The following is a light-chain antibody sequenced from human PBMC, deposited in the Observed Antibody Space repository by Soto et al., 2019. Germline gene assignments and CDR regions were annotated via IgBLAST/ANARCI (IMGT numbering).Light chain of an antibody. V-gene: IGKV1-27*01. CDR3: QKYDTAPLT. CDR1: RDISNY. J-gene: IGKJ4*01. CDR2: GAS. Sequence: DIQVTQSPSSLSASLGDRVSITCRASRDISNYLAWYQQKPGQVPRLLISGASTLHPGVPSRFSGSGSGTDFTLTITSLQPEDIATYFCQKYDTAPLTFGGGTKVEI.